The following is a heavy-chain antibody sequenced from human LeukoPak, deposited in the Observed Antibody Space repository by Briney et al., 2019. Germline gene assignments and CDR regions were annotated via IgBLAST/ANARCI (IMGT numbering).Heavy chain of an antibody. CDR3: ARAVTTGLDYFDY. J-gene: IGHJ4*02. D-gene: IGHD4-17*01. V-gene: IGHV4-59*01. CDR2: IYHSGGTT. CDR1: DGSISNYY. Sequence: PSETLSLTCTVSDGSISNYYWSWIRQPPGKGLEWIGCIYHSGGTTNYNPSLEGRVTISVDTSNNQFSLKMNSVTAADTAVYYCARAVTTGLDYFDYWGQGTLITVSS.